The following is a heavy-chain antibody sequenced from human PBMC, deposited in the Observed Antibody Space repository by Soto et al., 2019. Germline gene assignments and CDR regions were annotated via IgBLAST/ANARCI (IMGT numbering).Heavy chain of an antibody. D-gene: IGHD1-26*01. Sequence: TLFLTCDVSSYSMSRGFYWGWLRQPPGKGLEWIGSIYHSGSTYYNPSLKSRVTISVDTSKNQFSLKLSSVTAADTAVYYCARELVHPEPTFDNRGQGTLVTVPS. V-gene: IGHV4-38-2*02. CDR1: SYSMSRGFY. J-gene: IGHJ5*02. CDR3: ARELVHPEPTFDN. CDR2: IYHSGST.